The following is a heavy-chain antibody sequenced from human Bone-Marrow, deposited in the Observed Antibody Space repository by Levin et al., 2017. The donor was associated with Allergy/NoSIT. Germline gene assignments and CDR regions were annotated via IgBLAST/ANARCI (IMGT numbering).Heavy chain of an antibody. D-gene: IGHD3-3*02. V-gene: IGHV7-4-1*02. CDR3: ARDLGRNKISAF. Sequence: ASVKVSCKTSGYSFSSYNMNWVRRAPGQGFEWMGWINTNNGNPTYAQGFTGRFVFSFDTSVNTTYLQISGLKSDDTAMYYCARDLGRNKISAFWGQGSLVTV. J-gene: IGHJ4*02. CDR1: GYSFSSYN. CDR2: INTNNGNP.